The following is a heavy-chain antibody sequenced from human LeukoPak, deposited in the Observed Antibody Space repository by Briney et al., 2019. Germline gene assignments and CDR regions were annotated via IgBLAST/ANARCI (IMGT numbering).Heavy chain of an antibody. CDR2: ISYDESNK. J-gene: IGHJ6*02. CDR3: ARPNYYDSSGFYYYFYGMDV. Sequence: GGSLRLSCAASGFTFSSYAMHWVRQAPGKGLEWVAVISYDESNKYYADSVKGRFAISRDNSKNTLYLQINTLRADDTAVYYCARPNYYDSSGFYYYFYGMDVWGQGTTVTVSS. CDR1: GFTFSSYA. D-gene: IGHD3-22*01. V-gene: IGHV3-30*09.